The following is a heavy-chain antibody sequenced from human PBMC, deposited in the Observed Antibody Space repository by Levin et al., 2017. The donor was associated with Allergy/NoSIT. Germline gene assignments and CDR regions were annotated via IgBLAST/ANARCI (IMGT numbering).Heavy chain of an antibody. CDR2: ISDYGRKI. CDR3: VKDCGRCNSGGDDFEF. CDR1: GFTFSESW. D-gene: IGHD2/OR15-2a*01. V-gene: IGHV3-74*01. Sequence: HPGGSLRLSCTASGFTFSESWMHWVRQAPGKGLVWVARISDYGRKIDYADSVRGRFTISRDDAKGTVYLQMSSRTVDDTAVYLCVKDCGRCNSGGDDFEFWGQGTPVTVSS. J-gene: IGHJ4*02.